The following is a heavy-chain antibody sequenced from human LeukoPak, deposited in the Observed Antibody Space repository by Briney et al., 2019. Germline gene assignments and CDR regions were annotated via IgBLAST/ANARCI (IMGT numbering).Heavy chain of an antibody. Sequence: SVKVSCKASGGTFSSYAISWVRQAPGQGLEWMGGIIPIFGTANYAQKFQGRVTITADESTSTAYMELSSLRSEDTAVYYCARDRGEYSYAYDYWGQGTLVTVSS. CDR2: IIPIFGTA. CDR1: GGTFSSYA. CDR3: ARDRGEYSYAYDY. D-gene: IGHD5-18*01. J-gene: IGHJ4*02. V-gene: IGHV1-69*01.